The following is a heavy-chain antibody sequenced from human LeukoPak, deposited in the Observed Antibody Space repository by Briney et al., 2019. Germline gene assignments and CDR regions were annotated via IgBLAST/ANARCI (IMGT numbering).Heavy chain of an antibody. J-gene: IGHJ3*02. Sequence: PGGSLRLSCAASGFTFSSYSMNWVRQAPGKGLEWVSYISSSSSTIYYADSVKGRFTISRDNAKNSLYLQMNSLRAEDTAVYYCARDLILWFGELLAPPDAFDIWGQGTMVTVSS. CDR1: GFTFSSYS. D-gene: IGHD3-10*01. CDR2: ISSSSSTI. V-gene: IGHV3-48*04. CDR3: ARDLILWFGELLAPPDAFDI.